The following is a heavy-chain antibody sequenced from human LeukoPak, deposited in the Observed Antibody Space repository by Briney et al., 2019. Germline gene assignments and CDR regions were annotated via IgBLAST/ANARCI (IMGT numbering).Heavy chain of an antibody. J-gene: IGHJ4*02. CDR2: IYTSGST. CDR1: GGSISSYY. V-gene: IGHV4-4*09. Sequence: SETLSLTCTVSGGSISSYYWSWIRQPPGKGLEWIGYIYTSGSTNYNPSLRSRVTISVDTSKNQFSLKLSSVTAADTAVYYCARSLNYYDSSAVMVWGQGTLVTVSS. D-gene: IGHD3-22*01. CDR3: ARSLNYYDSSAVMV.